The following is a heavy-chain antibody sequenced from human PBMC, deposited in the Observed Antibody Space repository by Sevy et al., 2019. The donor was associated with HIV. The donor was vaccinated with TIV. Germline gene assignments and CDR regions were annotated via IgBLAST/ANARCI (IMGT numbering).Heavy chain of an antibody. CDR3: AGIPLGVYARRDV. J-gene: IGHJ6*04. D-gene: IGHD2-8*02. CDR2: IYYSGST. Sequence: SETLSLTCTVSGGSISSSSYYWGWIRQPPGKGLEWIGSIYYSGSTYYNPSLKSRVTISVDTSKNQFSLKLSPVTAADTAVYYCAGIPLGVYARRDVWGKGTTVTVSS. V-gene: IGHV4-39*01. CDR1: GGSISSSSYY.